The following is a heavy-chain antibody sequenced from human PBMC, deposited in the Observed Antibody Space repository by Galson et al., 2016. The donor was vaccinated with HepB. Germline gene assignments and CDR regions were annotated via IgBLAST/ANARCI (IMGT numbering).Heavy chain of an antibody. Sequence: QSGAEVKKPGESLRISCKGSGYSFTSYWISWVRQMPGKGLEWMGRIDPSDSNSNYSPSFQGHVNISADKSISTAYLQWSSLKASDTARYYCASLESTDCTSSSCYAGYWGQGTLVTVSS. J-gene: IGHJ4*02. CDR3: ASLESTDCTSSSCYAGY. D-gene: IGHD2-2*01. V-gene: IGHV5-10-1*01. CDR1: GYSFTSYW. CDR2: IDPSDSNS.